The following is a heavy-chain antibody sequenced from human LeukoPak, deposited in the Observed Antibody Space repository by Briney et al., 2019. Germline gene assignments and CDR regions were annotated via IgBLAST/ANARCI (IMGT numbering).Heavy chain of an antibody. CDR1: GFTFSDYY. J-gene: IGHJ4*02. CDR3: ARSHNRWELPSDLDY. Sequence: GGSLRLSCAVSGFTFSDYYMSWIRQAPGKGLEWVSYISSGGSTISHADSVKGRFTISRDNAENSLYLQMNSLRAEDTAVYYCARSHNRWELPSDLDYWGQGTLVTVSS. D-gene: IGHD1-26*01. V-gene: IGHV3-11*01. CDR2: ISSGGSTI.